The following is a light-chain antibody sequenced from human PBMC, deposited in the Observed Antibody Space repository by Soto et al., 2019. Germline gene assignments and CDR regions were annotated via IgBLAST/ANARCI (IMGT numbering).Light chain of an antibody. CDR3: SSYTSSSTLYV. J-gene: IGLJ1*01. V-gene: IGLV2-14*01. CDR1: SSDVGGYNY. Sequence: QSVLTQPASVAGSPGQSITISCTETSSDVGGYNYVSWYQQHPGKAPKVMIYEVTNRPSGVSHRFSGSKSGNTASLTISGLQAEDEADYYCSSYTSSSTLYVFGTGTKLTVL. CDR2: EVT.